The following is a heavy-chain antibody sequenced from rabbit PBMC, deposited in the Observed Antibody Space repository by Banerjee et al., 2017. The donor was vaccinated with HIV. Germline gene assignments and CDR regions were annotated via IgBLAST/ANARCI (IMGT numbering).Heavy chain of an antibody. D-gene: IGHD7-1*01. V-gene: IGHV1S47*01. J-gene: IGHJ6*01. CDR3: ARGAGAYAGYDGL. CDR1: GLVFSSYG. CDR2: IDPVIGIT. Sequence: QVQLGESGGGLVQPGGSLKICCKASGLVFSSYGVGWVRQAPGKGLEWIGYIDPVIGITYYASWVKGRFTISKSTSLNTVDLKMTSLTAADTGTYFCARGAGAYAGYDGLWGPGTLVTVS.